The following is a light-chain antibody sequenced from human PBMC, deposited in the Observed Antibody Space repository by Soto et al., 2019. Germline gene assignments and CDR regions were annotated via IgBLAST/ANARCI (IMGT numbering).Light chain of an antibody. Sequence: QSVVTQPASVSGSPGQSITISCTGTSSDVGDYNYVSWYQHHPGKAPKLIIYEVRNRPSGVPNRFSGAKSGNTASLTISGLQAEDEADYYGSSYRTGSAFYVFGSGTKLTVL. J-gene: IGLJ1*01. CDR2: EVR. V-gene: IGLV2-14*01. CDR1: SSDVGDYNY. CDR3: SSYRTGSAFYV.